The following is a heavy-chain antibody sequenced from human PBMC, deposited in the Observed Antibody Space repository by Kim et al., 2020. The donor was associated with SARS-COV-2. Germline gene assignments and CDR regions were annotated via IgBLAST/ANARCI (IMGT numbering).Heavy chain of an antibody. CDR1: GFTFSSYA. J-gene: IGHJ4*02. Sequence: GGSLRLSCAASGFTFSSYAMSWVRQAPGKGLEWVSAISGSGGSTYYADSVKGRFTISRDNSKNTLYLQMNSLRAEDTAVYYCATEGEKHYGSGDDRGGGQGTLVTVSS. D-gene: IGHD3-10*01. CDR2: ISGSGGST. V-gene: IGHV3-23*01. CDR3: ATEGEKHYGSGDDRG.